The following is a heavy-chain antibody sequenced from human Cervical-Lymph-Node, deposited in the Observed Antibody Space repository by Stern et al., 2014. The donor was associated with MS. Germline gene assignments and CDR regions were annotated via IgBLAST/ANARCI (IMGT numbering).Heavy chain of an antibody. Sequence: ESGPTLVKPTQTLTLTCTFSGFSLSASGVGVGWIRQPPGKALEWLALLYWDDAKRYSASLKDRLTNTQDTTTNPKVLTMTNMDPVDTGTYYCAHRRGTYDLWSGYYTAHFDYWGQGTLVTVSS. CDR1: GFSLSASGVG. CDR2: LYWDDAK. J-gene: IGHJ4*02. V-gene: IGHV2-5*02. D-gene: IGHD3-3*01. CDR3: AHRRGTYDLWSGYYTAHFDY.